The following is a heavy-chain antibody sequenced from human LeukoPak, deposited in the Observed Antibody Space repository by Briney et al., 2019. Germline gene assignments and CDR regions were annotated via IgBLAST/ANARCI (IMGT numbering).Heavy chain of an antibody. Sequence: ASVKVSCKASGYTFTGYYMHRVRQAPRQGLEWMGWINPNSGGTNYAQKFQGRVTMTRDTSISTAYMELSRLRSDDTAVYYCARDRAHTGTTFFDYWGQGTLVTVSS. V-gene: IGHV1-2*02. J-gene: IGHJ4*02. CDR3: ARDRAHTGTTFFDY. CDR2: INPNSGGT. D-gene: IGHD1-1*01. CDR1: GYTFTGYY.